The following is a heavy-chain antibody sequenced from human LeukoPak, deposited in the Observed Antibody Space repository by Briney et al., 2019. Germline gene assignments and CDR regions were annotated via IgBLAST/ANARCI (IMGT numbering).Heavy chain of an antibody. J-gene: IGHJ4*02. CDR3: ARTYGSGSYPPVDY. CDR1: GFTFDDYG. CDR2: INWNGGST. D-gene: IGHD3-10*01. V-gene: IGHV3-20*04. Sequence: GGSLRLSCAASGFTFDDYGMSWVRQAPGKGLEWVSGINWNGGSTGYADSVKGRFTISRDNAKNSLFLQMNSLRAEDTAVYYCARTYGSGSYPPVDYWGQGTLVTVSS.